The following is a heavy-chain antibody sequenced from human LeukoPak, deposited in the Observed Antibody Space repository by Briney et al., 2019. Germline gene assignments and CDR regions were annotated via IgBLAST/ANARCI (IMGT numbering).Heavy chain of an antibody. Sequence: PGGSLRLSCAASGFTFSSYWMHWVRQAPGKGLVWVSRINSDGSSTSYADSVKGRFTISRDNAKNTLYLQMNSLRAEDTAVYYCASGIAAAVHYYYGMDVWGQGTTVTVSS. CDR3: ASGIAAAVHYYYGMDV. V-gene: IGHV3-74*01. J-gene: IGHJ6*02. CDR2: INSDGSST. CDR1: GFTFSSYW. D-gene: IGHD6-13*01.